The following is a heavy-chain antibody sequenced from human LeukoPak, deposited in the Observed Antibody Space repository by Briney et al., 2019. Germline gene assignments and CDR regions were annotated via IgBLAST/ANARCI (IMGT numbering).Heavy chain of an antibody. D-gene: IGHD1-26*01. CDR2: MYYSGNT. V-gene: IGHV4-39*07. CDR1: GGSISSSSYY. CDR3: ASGGRGSYFVDY. Sequence: SETLSLTCSVSGGSISSSSYYWGWIRQPPGKGLEWIGSMYYSGNTYYNPSLKSRVTISVDTSKNQFSLKLSSVTAADTAVYYCASGGRGSYFVDYWGQGTLVTVSS. J-gene: IGHJ4*02.